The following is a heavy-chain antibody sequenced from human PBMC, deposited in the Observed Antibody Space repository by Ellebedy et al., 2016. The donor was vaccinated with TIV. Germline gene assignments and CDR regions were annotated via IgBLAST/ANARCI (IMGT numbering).Heavy chain of an antibody. CDR1: GGSINSDSYY. CDR3: ARGFYELLTGYYFDF. Sequence: MPSETLSLTCSVSGGSINSDSYYWGWVRQSPGKGLEWLGSIHYSGTTYYNPSLKSRITLSGDTSKRQFSLRLTSVTAADTAVYYCARGFYELLTGYYFDFWGQGTLVTVSS. CDR2: IHYSGTT. J-gene: IGHJ4*02. D-gene: IGHD3-9*01. V-gene: IGHV4-39*01.